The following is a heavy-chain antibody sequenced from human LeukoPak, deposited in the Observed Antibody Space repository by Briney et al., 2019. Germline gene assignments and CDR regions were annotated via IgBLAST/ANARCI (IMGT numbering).Heavy chain of an antibody. D-gene: IGHD4-17*01. CDR3: ARRNNDGDYLGVGFDY. V-gene: IGHV1-69*13. CDR2: IIPIFGTA. CDR1: GGTFSSYA. J-gene: IGHJ4*02. Sequence: GASVKVSCKASGGTFSSYAISWVRQAPGQGLEWMGGIIPIFGTANYAQKFQGRVTITADESTSTAYMELSSLRSEDTAVYYCARRNNDGDYLGVGFDYWGQGTLVTVSS.